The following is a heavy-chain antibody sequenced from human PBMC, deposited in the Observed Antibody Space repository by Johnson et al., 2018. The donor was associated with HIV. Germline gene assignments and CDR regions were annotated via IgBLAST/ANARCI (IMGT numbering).Heavy chain of an antibody. CDR3: VRRFYDSAAFDI. Sequence: VQLVESGGGVVQPGRSLRLSCAASGFTFSGYAMHWVRQAPGKGLEWVSYISSSCSTIYYADSVQGRFTISRDNAKNSLYLQMNSLRAEDTAVYYCVRRFYDSAAFDIWGQGTLVSVSS. J-gene: IGHJ3*02. CDR1: GFTFSGYA. V-gene: IGHV3-48*04. CDR2: ISSSCSTI. D-gene: IGHD3-22*01.